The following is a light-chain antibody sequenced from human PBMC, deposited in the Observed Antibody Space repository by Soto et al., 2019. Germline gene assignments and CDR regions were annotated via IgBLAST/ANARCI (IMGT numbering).Light chain of an antibody. CDR2: EVT. V-gene: IGLV2-8*01. CDR1: SSDVGNSNF. Sequence: QSALTQPPSASGSPGQSVTISCTGTSSDVGNSNFISWYQHYPGKDPKLMIYEVTKRPSGVPDRFSGSKSGNIVSLTVSGLHGEDEANYYCSSYADFNHVLFGGGTKLTVL. J-gene: IGLJ3*02. CDR3: SSYADFNHVL.